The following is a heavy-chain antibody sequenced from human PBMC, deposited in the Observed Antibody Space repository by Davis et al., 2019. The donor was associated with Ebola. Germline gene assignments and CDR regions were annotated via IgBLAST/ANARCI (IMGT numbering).Heavy chain of an antibody. D-gene: IGHD5-12*01. J-gene: IGHJ6*02. CDR2: IIPVFGIP. V-gene: IGHV1-69*13. CDR1: GGTFNSYG. Sequence: SVKVSCKASGGTFNSYGISWVRQAPGQGPDWMGGIIPVFGIPKYAQKFQGRVTITADESTSTAYMELSSLRSEDTAVYYCARVVATTNNRDYHYGMDVWGQGTTVTVSS. CDR3: ARVVATTNNRDYHYGMDV.